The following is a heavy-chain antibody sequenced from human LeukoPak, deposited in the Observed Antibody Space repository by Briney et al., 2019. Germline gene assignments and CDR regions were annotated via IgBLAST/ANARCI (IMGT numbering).Heavy chain of an antibody. J-gene: IGHJ4*02. CDR3: ARRAGAYSHPYDY. V-gene: IGHV3-53*01. CDR1: GFTFSTYW. Sequence: GGSLRLSCAASGFTFSTYWLSWVRQAPGKGLEWVSFIYSDNTHYSDSVKGRFTISRDNSKNTLYLQMNSLRAEDTAVYYCARRAGAYSHPYDYWGQGTLVTVSS. CDR2: IYSDNT. D-gene: IGHD4/OR15-4a*01.